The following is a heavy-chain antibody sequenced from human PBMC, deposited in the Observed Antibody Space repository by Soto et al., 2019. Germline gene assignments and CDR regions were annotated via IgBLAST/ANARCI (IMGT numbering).Heavy chain of an antibody. V-gene: IGHV6-1*01. J-gene: IGHJ4*02. D-gene: IGHD5-12*01. CDR3: ARVYGYDPTVGLAYFDY. CDR2: TYYRSKWYN. Sequence: PSQTLSLTCAISGDSVSSNSAAWNWIRQSPSRGLEWLGRTYYRSKWYNDYAVSVKSRITINPDTSKNQFSLQLNSVTPEDTAVYYCARVYGYDPTVGLAYFDYWGQGTLVTVSS. CDR1: GDSVSSNSAA.